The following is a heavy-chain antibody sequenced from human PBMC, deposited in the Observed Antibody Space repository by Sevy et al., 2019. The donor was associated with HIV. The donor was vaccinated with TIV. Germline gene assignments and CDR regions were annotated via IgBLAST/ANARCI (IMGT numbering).Heavy chain of an antibody. CDR1: GYSFTSYW. CDR2: IDPSDSYT. V-gene: IGHV5-10-1*01. Sequence: GESLKISCKGSGYSFTSYWISWGRQMPGKGLEWMGRIDPSDSYTNYSPSFQGHVTIPADKPISTAYLQWSSLKASDTAMYYCASPYDFWSGSGYYYGMDVWGQGTTVTVSS. CDR3: ASPYDFWSGSGYYYGMDV. D-gene: IGHD3-3*01. J-gene: IGHJ6*02.